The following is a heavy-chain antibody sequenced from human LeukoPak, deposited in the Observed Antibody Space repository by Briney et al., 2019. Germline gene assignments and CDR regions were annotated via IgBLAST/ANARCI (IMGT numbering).Heavy chain of an antibody. J-gene: IGHJ4*02. Sequence: MPSETLSLTCTVSGGSISSYYWSWIRQPPGKGLEWIGEINHSGSTNYNPSLKSRVTISVDTSKNQFSLKLSSVTAADTAVYYCARGTRFRDGYNSASFDYWGQGTLVTVSS. D-gene: IGHD5-24*01. V-gene: IGHV4-34*01. CDR1: GGSISSYY. CDR3: ARGTRFRDGYNSASFDY. CDR2: INHSGST.